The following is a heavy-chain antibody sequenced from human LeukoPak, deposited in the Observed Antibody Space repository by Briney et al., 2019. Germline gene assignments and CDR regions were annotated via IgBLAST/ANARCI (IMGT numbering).Heavy chain of an antibody. CDR3: SKDAGSGTYGTFDY. CDR1: GFTFSSYS. D-gene: IGHD3-10*01. V-gene: IGHV3-23*01. Sequence: GGSLRLSCAASGFTFSSYSMNWVRQAPGKGLEWVSAISGSGGSTYYADSVKGRFTISRDNSKNTLYLQMNSLRAEDTALYYCSKDAGSGTYGTFDYWGQGTLVIVSS. CDR2: ISGSGGST. J-gene: IGHJ4*02.